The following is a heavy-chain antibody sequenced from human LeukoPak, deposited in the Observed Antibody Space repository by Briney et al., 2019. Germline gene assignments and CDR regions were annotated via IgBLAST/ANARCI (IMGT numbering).Heavy chain of an antibody. Sequence: GSLRLSCVVSGFTFTNAWMRWVRQAPGKGLEWVGRIKSRTDGGTTDFAAPVKGRFTISRDDSKNTLYLQMNRLKIEDTAVYFCTTDRYYDSSGYYYGRYFGYWGQGTLVTVSS. CDR3: TTDRYYDSSGYYYGRYFGY. CDR2: IKSRTDGGTT. D-gene: IGHD3-22*01. CDR1: GFTFTNAW. J-gene: IGHJ4*02. V-gene: IGHV3-15*01.